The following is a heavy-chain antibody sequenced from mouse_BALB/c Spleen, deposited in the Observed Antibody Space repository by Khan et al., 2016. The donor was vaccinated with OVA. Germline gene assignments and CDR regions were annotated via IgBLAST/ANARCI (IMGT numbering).Heavy chain of an antibody. D-gene: IGHD1-1*01. Sequence: QVQLKESGAELVKAGASVKMSCKASGYTFTSYWMHWVKQRLGQGLEWFAETNPTNGRTYYNEKFKSKATLTVDKSSSPAYMLLSGPTCEDSAVYYCARIKKIVATYFDYWGQGTTLTVSS. J-gene: IGHJ2*01. CDR2: TNPTNGRT. V-gene: IGHV1S81*02. CDR1: GYTFTSYW. CDR3: ARIKKIVATYFDY.